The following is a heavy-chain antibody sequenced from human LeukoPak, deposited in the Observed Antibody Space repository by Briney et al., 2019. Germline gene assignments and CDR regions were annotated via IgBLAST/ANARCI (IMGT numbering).Heavy chain of an antibody. Sequence: GGSLRLSCAASGFTVSSYDMTWVRQAPGKGLEWVGRVRNKPSSYTTEYAASVKGRFIISRDDSKNSLYLLMNSLKSDDTAVYYCVGRSDYSFDYWGQGTLVTVSS. CDR2: VRNKPSSYTT. V-gene: IGHV3-72*01. J-gene: IGHJ4*02. D-gene: IGHD4-11*01. CDR3: VGRSDYSFDY. CDR1: GFTVSSYD.